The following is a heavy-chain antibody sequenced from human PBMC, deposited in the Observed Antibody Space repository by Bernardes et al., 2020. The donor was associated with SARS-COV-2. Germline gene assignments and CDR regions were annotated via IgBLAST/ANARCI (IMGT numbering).Heavy chain of an antibody. V-gene: IGHV3-53*01. CDR2: IYSGGST. CDR1: GFTVSSNY. CDR3: AREVRVETIFGVVNYYYGMDV. D-gene: IGHD3-3*01. J-gene: IGHJ6*02. Sequence: GGSLRLSCAASGFTVSSNYMSWVRQAPGKGLEWVSVIYSGGSTYYADSVKGRFTISRDNSKNTLYLQMNSLRAEDTAVYYCAREVRVETIFGVVNYYYGMDVWGQGTTVTVSS.